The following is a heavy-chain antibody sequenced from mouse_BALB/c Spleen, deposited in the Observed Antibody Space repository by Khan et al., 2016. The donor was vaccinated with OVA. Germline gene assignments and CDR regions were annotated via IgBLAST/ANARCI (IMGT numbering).Heavy chain of an antibody. V-gene: IGHV1-69*02. J-gene: IGHJ4*01. D-gene: IGHD2-14*01. CDR3: SREVRLHYYAMDY. Sequence: QVQLKQSGTELVRPGASMKLSCKASGYTFTNYWINWVKQRPGQGLEWIGNIYPSDSYTNYNQKFKDKATLTVDESSSTAYMQLSSPTSEDSAVXYSSREVRLHYYAMDYWGQGTSVTVSS. CDR2: IYPSDSYT. CDR1: GYTFTNYW.